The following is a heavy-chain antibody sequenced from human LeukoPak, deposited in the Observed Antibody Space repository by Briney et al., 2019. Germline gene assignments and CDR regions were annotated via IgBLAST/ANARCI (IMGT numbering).Heavy chain of an antibody. CDR2: IYPGDSDT. CDR1: GYSFTSYW. V-gene: IGHV5-51*01. Sequence: GESLKTSCKGSGYSFTSYWIGWVRQMPGKGLEWMGIIYPGDSDTRYSPSFQGQVTISADKSISTAYLQWSSLKASDTAMYYCARTRYCSGGSCYGMDVWGQGTTVTVSS. CDR3: ARTRYCSGGSCYGMDV. J-gene: IGHJ6*02. D-gene: IGHD2-15*01.